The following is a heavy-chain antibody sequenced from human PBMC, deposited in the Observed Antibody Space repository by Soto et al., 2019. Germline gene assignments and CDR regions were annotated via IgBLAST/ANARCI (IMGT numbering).Heavy chain of an antibody. J-gene: IGHJ4*02. CDR1: GPTFIAYY. V-gene: IGHV1-2*02. CDR3: ARVSVDVPE. Sequence: QLVQSGAEVKKPGASVRVSCKTSGPTFIAYYIHWVRQAPGQGLEWMGWIDPKSGGTTYEQKFLGRVNMTRDTSINTAYMDLNRLTSDDTDVYYCARVSVDVPEWGQGTLITVSS. D-gene: IGHD5-12*01. CDR2: IDPKSGGT.